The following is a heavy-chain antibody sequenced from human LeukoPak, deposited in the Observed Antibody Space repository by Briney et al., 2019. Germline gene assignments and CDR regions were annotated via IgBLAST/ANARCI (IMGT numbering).Heavy chain of an antibody. CDR1: GFTFSSYA. Sequence: GGSLRLSCAASGFTFSSYAMSWVRQAPGKGLEWVSSMSGSGGSTYYADSVKGRFTTSRDDSKNTLYLQMNSLRAEDTAVYYCARIRYGELDVWGQGTTVTVSS. J-gene: IGHJ6*02. D-gene: IGHD4-17*01. CDR3: ARIRYGELDV. V-gene: IGHV3-23*01. CDR2: MSGSGGST.